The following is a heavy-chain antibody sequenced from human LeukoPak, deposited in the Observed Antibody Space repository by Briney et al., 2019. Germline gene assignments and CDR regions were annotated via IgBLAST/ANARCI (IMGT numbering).Heavy chain of an antibody. CDR2: MSPYSGNT. CDR1: GYTFINYD. V-gene: IGHV1-8*03. J-gene: IGHJ4*02. Sequence: ASVKVSCKAAGYTFINYDINWVRQATGQGLEWMGWMSPYSGNTGYARKFQGRVAFTRNTSISTAYMELSSLRSEDTAVYYCATSWGSSLWSFDYWGQGTLVTVSS. D-gene: IGHD2-21*01. CDR3: ATSWGSSLWSFDY.